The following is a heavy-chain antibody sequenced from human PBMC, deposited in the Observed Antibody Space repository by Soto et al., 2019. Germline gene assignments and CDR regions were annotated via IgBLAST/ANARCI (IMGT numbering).Heavy chain of an antibody. CDR1: GGIFSSYP. CDR2: IIPVFQTA. J-gene: IGHJ4*02. V-gene: IGHV1-69*01. D-gene: IGHD3-22*01. CDR3: ARGGSGYTWFNEF. Sequence: QEQLVQSGAEVKKPGSSVKVSCKASGGIFSSYPISWVRQVPGQGLEWMGGIIPVFQTAYYTQRYQDRVTITADESTNTAYMELSSLRSEDTAIYYCARGGSGYTWFNEFWGQGTLVTVSS.